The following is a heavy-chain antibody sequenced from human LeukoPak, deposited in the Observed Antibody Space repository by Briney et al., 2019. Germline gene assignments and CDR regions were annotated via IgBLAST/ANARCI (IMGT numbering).Heavy chain of an antibody. CDR3: ASHTYYLSSGSFGH. CDR1: GYTFTSFD. V-gene: IGHV1-8*01. J-gene: IGHJ4*02. Sequence: ASVKVSCKASGYTFTSFDIKWVRQATGQGPEWMGWMNPGSGNTGYAQRFRGRVTMTRDTSISTAYLELSSLTSEDTAVYYCASHTYYLSSGSFGHWGQGTLVTVSS. CDR2: MNPGSGNT. D-gene: IGHD3-10*01.